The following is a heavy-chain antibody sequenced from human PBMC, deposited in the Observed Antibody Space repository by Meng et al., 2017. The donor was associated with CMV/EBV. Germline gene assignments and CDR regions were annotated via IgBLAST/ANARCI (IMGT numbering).Heavy chain of an antibody. D-gene: IGHD2-2*01. CDR1: GGTFSSYA. V-gene: IGHV1-69*05. J-gene: IGHJ5*02. Sequence: SVKVSCKASGGTFSSYAIGWVRQAPGQGLEWMGGIIPIFGTANYAQKFQGRVTITTDESTSTAYMELSSLRSEDTAVYYCARDRYPLLVSVGRFNWFDPWGQGTLVTVSS. CDR2: IIPIFGTA. CDR3: ARDRYPLLVSVGRFNWFDP.